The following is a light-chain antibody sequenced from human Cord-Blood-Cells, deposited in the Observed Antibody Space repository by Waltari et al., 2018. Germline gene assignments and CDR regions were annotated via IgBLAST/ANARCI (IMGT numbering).Light chain of an antibody. CDR2: AAS. J-gene: IGKJ2*01. CDR3: QQSYSTPYT. CDR1: QSISSY. Sequence: IQMPQSPSTLSASVGDRVIITCRASQSISSYLNWYQQKPGKAPKLLIYAASSLQSGVPSRFSGSGSGTDFTLTISSLQPEDFATYYCQQSYSTPYTFGQGTKLEIK. V-gene: IGKV1-39*01.